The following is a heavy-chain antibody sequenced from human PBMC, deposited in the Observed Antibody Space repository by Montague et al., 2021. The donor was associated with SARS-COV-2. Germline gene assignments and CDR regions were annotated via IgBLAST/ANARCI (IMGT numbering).Heavy chain of an antibody. CDR1: GGSISSSSYY. J-gene: IGHJ4*02. CDR2: NYYSGST. CDR3: ARKASRCITFFEVVTASYYFDY. Sequence: SETLSLTCTVSGGSISSSSYYWGWIRQPPGKGLEWIGSNYYSGSTYYXPSLKSRVTISADTFKNQFSLKLSSVTAAATAVYYCARKASRCITFFEVVTASYYFDYWGKGTLVTVSS. V-gene: IGHV4-39*01. D-gene: IGHD3-3*01.